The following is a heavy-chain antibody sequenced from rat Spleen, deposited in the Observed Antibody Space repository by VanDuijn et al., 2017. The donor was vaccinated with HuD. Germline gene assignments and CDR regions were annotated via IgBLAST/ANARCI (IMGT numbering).Heavy chain of an antibody. Sequence: EVQLVESGGDLVQPGRSLKLSCAASGFTFSNYYMAWVRQAPTKGLEWVSTISYDGSSTYYRDYLKGRFTISRNNSKSTLYLQMDSLRSEDAATYYWARRWDYYFDYWGQGVMVTVSS. V-gene: IGHV5-29*01. CDR2: ISYDGSST. CDR3: ARRWDYYFDY. J-gene: IGHJ2*01. CDR1: GFTFSNYY. D-gene: IGHD1-12*02.